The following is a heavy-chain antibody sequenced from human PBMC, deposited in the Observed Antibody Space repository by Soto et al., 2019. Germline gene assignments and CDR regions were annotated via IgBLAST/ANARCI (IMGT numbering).Heavy chain of an antibody. CDR1: GGSINSYY. CDR3: ARDAYPNWFDF. CDR2: ISSGGSA. D-gene: IGHD2-8*01. J-gene: IGHJ5*01. V-gene: IGHV4-4*07. Sequence: SETLSLTCNVSGGSINSYYWSWIRQPAGKGLEWIGRISSGGSAIYNPSLKSRVTISVDTSKDQFSLRLTSVTAADTAVYFCARDAYPNWFDFWGQGTLVTVSS.